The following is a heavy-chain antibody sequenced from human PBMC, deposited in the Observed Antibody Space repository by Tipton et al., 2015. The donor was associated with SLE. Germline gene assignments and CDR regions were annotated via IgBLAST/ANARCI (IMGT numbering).Heavy chain of an antibody. J-gene: IGHJ6*03. D-gene: IGHD3-16*02. CDR3: AKDGPEAKDDYVWGSYRAPMDV. CDR1: GFTFDDYA. CDR2: ISWNSGSI. V-gene: IGHV3-9*01. Sequence: SLRLSCAASGFTFDDYAMHWVRQAPGKGLEWVSGISWNSGSIGYADSVKGRFTISRDNAKNSLYLQMNSLRAEDTALYYCAKDGPEAKDDYVWGSYRAPMDVWGKGTTVTVSS.